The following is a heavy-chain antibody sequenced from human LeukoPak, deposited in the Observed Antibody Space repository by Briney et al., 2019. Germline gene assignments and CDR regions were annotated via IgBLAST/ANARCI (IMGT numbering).Heavy chain of an antibody. CDR2: IFYCGSA. J-gene: IGHJ5*02. CDR3: ARQQSDTSLFDP. Sequence: SETLSLTCIVSGDSISSTSYYWAWIRQPPGKGLEWIGMIFYCGSAYYTPSLRGRVTLSVDTSRNQFSLSLISVTAADTGVYFCARQQSDTSLFDPWGQGTLVTVSS. V-gene: IGHV4-39*01. D-gene: IGHD2-21*02. CDR1: GDSISSTSYY.